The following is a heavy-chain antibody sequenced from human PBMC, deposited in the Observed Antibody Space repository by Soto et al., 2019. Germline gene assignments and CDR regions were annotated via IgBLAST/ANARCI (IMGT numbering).Heavy chain of an antibody. CDR1: GFTFSSYG. CDR2: ISYDGSNK. V-gene: IGHV3-30*18. CDR3: AKGLSGSDAFDI. Sequence: QVQLVESGGGVVQPGRSLRLSCAASGFTFSSYGMHWVRQAPGKGLEWVAVISYDGSNKYYADSVKGRFTISRDNSKNTLYLQMNSLRAEDTAVYYCAKGLSGSDAFDIWGQGTMDTVSS. D-gene: IGHD3-22*01. J-gene: IGHJ3*02.